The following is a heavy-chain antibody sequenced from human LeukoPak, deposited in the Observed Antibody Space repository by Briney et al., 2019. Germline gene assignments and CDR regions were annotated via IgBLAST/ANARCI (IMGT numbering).Heavy chain of an antibody. CDR2: INHRGST. CDR1: GGSFSGYY. D-gene: IGHD2-21*02. J-gene: IGHJ4*02. CDR3: ARVGYCGGDCYPFDY. V-gene: IGHV4-34*01. Sequence: NPSETLSLTCAIYGGSFSGYYWSWIRQPPGKGLEWIGEINHRGSTNYNPSLKSRVTISVDTSRNSFSLELSSVTAADTAVYYRARVGYCGGDCYPFDYWGQGTLTTISS.